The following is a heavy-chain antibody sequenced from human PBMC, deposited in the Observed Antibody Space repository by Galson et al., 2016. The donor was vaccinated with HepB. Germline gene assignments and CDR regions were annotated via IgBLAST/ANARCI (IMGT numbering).Heavy chain of an antibody. J-gene: IGHJ5*02. V-gene: IGHV5-51*01. CDR3: ARGIGVQGYWFDP. Sequence: QSGAEVKKTGESLKISCKGSGYSFPNYWIAWVRQMPGKGLEWMGIIYPDDSDARYSPSFQGRVTISVDKSSSTAHLQWSSLKASDTAMYYCARGIGVQGYWFDPWGQGTLVTVSS. D-gene: IGHD2-15*01. CDR2: IYPDDSDA. CDR1: GYSFPNYW.